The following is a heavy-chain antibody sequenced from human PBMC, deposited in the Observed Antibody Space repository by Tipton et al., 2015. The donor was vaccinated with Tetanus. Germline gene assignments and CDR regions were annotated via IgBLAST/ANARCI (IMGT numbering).Heavy chain of an antibody. CDR3: ARPSTTVTPRAFDV. CDR2: ISPSGRT. J-gene: IGHJ3*01. Sequence: TLSLTCSVSGGSLRSDDYQWNWIRQPPGKGLEWLAYISPSGRTNPNYFLKSRITISQDTSKNRFSLKLTSVTAADAAVYYCARPSTTVTPRAFDVWGQGTMVTVSS. D-gene: IGHD4-17*01. V-gene: IGHV4-61*08. CDR1: GGSLRSDDYQ.